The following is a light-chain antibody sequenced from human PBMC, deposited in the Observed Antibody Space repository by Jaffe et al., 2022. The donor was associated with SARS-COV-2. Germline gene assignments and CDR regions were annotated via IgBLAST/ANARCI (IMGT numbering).Light chain of an antibody. J-gene: IGKJ4*01. CDR3: QQYYSTPHT. CDR2: WAS. Sequence: DIVMTQSPDSLAVSLGERATINCKSSQSILSSSNNKNYLAWYQQRPGQPPNLLIYWASTRESGVPDRFSGSGSGADFTLTISSLQAEDVAVYYCQQYYSTPHTFGGGTKVEIK. CDR1: QSILSSSNNKNY. V-gene: IGKV4-1*01.